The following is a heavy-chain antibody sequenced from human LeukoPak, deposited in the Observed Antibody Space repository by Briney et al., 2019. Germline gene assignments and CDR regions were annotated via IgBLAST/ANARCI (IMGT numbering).Heavy chain of an antibody. V-gene: IGHV3-23*01. D-gene: IGHD1-7*01. CDR1: GFTLSSYG. CDR3: AKGRTRFDP. CDR2: MSGSAGST. Sequence: PGGSLRLSCAASGFTLSSYGMSWVRQAPGKGLEWVSGMSGSAGSTYYADSVKGRFTISRDISKNTLYLQMNSLRAEDTAVYYCAKGRTRFDPWGQGTLVTVSS. J-gene: IGHJ5*02.